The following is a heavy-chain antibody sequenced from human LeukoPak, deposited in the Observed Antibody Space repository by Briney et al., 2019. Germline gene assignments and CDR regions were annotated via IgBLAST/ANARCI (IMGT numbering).Heavy chain of an antibody. Sequence: GASVKVSCKASGYTFTSYGISWVRQAPGQGLEWMGWISAYNGNTNYAQKLQGRVTMTTDTSTSTAYMELRSLRSDDTAVYYCARDPMITFGVVIAKTTLNWFDPWGQGTLVTVSS. CDR2: ISAYNGNT. J-gene: IGHJ5*02. CDR1: GYTFTSYG. V-gene: IGHV1-18*01. CDR3: ARDPMITFGVVIAKTTLNWFDP. D-gene: IGHD3-16*02.